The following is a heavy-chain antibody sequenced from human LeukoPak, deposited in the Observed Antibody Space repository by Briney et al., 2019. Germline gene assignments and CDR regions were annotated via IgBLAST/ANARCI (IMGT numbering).Heavy chain of an antibody. J-gene: IGHJ3*02. CDR1: GGSFSGYY. Sequence: SETLSLTCAVYGGSFSGYYWSWIRQPPGKGLEWIGEINHSGSTNYNPSLKSRVTISVDTSKNQFSLKLSSVTAADTAVYYCARGGRAIWTVPSSDAFDIWGQGTMVTVSS. CDR3: ARGGRAIWTVPSSDAFDI. D-gene: IGHD2-2*02. CDR2: INHSGST. V-gene: IGHV4-34*01.